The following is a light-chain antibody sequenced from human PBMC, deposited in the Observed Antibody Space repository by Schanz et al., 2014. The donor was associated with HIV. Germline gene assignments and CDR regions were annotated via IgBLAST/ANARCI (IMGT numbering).Light chain of an antibody. CDR1: KLGNKY. CDR2: QDS. CDR3: QAWDSSNAV. Sequence: SYELTQPPSVSVSPGQTASITCSGDKLGNKYACWYQQKPGQSPLLVIYQDSMRPSGIPERFSGSNSGSTATLTISGTQAMDEADYYCQAWDSSNAVFGGGTKLTVL. V-gene: IGLV3-1*01. J-gene: IGLJ2*01.